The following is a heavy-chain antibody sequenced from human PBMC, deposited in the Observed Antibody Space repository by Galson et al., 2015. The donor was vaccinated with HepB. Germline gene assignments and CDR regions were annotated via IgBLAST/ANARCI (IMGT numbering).Heavy chain of an antibody. D-gene: IGHD4-17*01. V-gene: IGHV4-59*08. Sequence: SETLSLTCTVSGGSIRSYYWSWIRQSPGKGLEWIGYMHYSGSTNYNPSLKSRVTMSVDTSKNQFSLKLGSVTAADTAVYYCATTTVSRRDFDYWGQGTLVTVSS. CDR1: GGSIRSYY. CDR2: MHYSGST. J-gene: IGHJ4*02. CDR3: ATTTVSRRDFDY.